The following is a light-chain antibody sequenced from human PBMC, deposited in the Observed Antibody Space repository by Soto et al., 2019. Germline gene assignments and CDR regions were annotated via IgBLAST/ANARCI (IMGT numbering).Light chain of an antibody. J-gene: IGKJ1*01. CDR1: ESVASSY. CDR3: QQYGSSPWA. CDR2: GAS. V-gene: IGKV3-20*01. Sequence: EVLLTQSPGTLSLSPGERATLSWRASESVASSYLAWYQQKPGQAPRLLIYGASSRATGIPDRFSGRGSGTDFTLTISRLEPEDFAVYYCQQYGSSPWAFGPGTKVDI.